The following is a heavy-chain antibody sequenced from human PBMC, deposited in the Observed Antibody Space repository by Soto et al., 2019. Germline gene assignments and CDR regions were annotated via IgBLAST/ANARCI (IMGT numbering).Heavy chain of an antibody. CDR2: ISGSGGST. D-gene: IGHD7-27*01. CDR1: GFTFSSYA. J-gene: IGHJ4*02. V-gene: IGHV3-23*01. Sequence: GESLKISCAASGFTFSSYAMSWVRQAPGKGLEWVSAISGSGGSTYYADSVKGRFTISRDNSKNTLYLQMNSLRAEDTAVYYCAKLTGGFFDYWGQGTLVTVSS. CDR3: AKLTGGFFDY.